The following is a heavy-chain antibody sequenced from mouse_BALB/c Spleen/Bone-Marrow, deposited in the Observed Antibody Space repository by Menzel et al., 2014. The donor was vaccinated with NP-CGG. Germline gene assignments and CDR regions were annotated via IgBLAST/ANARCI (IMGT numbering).Heavy chain of an antibody. CDR2: ISGYYGDA. V-gene: IGHV1-67*01. D-gene: IGHD2-14*01. J-gene: IGHJ4*01. CDR1: GYTFTDYA. Sequence: QVQLQQSGAELVRPGVSVKISCKGSGYTFTDYAIHWVKQSHAKSLEWIGLISGYYGDAIYNQKFKGKATMTVDKSSRTAYMDLARLTSEDSAIYYCARSGKVRNTKDYWGQGTSVTVSS. CDR3: ARSGKVRNTKDY.